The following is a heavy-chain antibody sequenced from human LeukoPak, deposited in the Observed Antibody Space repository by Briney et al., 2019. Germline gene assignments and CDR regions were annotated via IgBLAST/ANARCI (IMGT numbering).Heavy chain of an antibody. CDR1: GGSISDSRT. V-gene: IGHV4-39*07. J-gene: IGHJ4*02. D-gene: IGHD6-19*01. Sequence: SETLSLTCTVSGGSISDSRTWGWVRQPPGKGLEWIANIQDDGRTASNPSLKSRVTISLDTSKNQFSLKVSSVTAADTAFYFCVRVLAAAGLDFWGQGTLVTVSS. CDR3: VRVLAAAGLDF. CDR2: IQDDGRT.